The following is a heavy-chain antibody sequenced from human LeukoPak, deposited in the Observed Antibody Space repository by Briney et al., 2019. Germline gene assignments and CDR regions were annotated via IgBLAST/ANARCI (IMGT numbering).Heavy chain of an antibody. CDR1: GFTFSSYS. J-gene: IGHJ3*02. Sequence: GGSLRLSCAASGFTFSSYSMNWVRQAPGKGLEWVSSISSSSSYIYYADPVKGRFTISRDNAKNSLYLQMNSLRAEDTAVYYCARVLRYFDWPLAFDIWGQGTMVTVSS. V-gene: IGHV3-21*01. D-gene: IGHD3-9*01. CDR3: ARVLRYFDWPLAFDI. CDR2: ISSSSSYI.